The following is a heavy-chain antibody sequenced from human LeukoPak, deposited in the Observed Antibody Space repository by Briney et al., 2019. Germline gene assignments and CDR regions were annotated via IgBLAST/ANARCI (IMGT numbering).Heavy chain of an antibody. J-gene: IGHJ5*02. V-gene: IGHV3-21*01. D-gene: IGHD2-15*01. CDR1: GFTFSSYS. CDR2: ISSSSSYI. CDR3: ARAGTSTVVVIRNSWFDP. Sequence: GGSLRLSCAASGFTFSSYSMNWVRQAPGKGLEWVSSISSSSSYIYYADSVKGRFTISRDNAKNSLHLQMNSLRAEDTAVYYCARAGTSTVVVIRNSWFDPWSQGTLVAVSS.